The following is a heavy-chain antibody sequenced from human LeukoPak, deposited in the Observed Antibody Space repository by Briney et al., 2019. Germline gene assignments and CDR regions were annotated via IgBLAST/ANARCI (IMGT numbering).Heavy chain of an antibody. CDR2: IIPILGIA. J-gene: IGHJ6*02. CDR3: ARSGPIGSGRYDYYGMDV. CDR1: GYTFTSYG. D-gene: IGHD3-10*01. V-gene: IGHV1-69*04. Sequence: ASVKVSCKASGYTFTSYGISWVRQAPGQGLEWMGRIIPILGIANYAQKLQGRVTITADKSTSTAYMELSSLRSEDTAVYYCARSGPIGSGRYDYYGMDVWGQGTTVTVSS.